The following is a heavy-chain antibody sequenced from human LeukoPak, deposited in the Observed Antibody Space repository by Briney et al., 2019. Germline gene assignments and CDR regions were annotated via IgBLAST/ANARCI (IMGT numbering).Heavy chain of an antibody. J-gene: IGHJ4*02. V-gene: IGHV1-2*02. CDR1: GYTFTGYY. CDR3: ARDLYYYDSSGSHTDY. CDR2: INPNSGGT. D-gene: IGHD3-22*01. Sequence: ASVKVSCKASGYTFTGYYMHWVRQAPGQGLEWMGWINPNSGGTHYVQKFQGRVTMTRDTSISTAYMELSRLRSDDTAVYYCARDLYYYDSSGSHTDYWGQGTLVTVSS.